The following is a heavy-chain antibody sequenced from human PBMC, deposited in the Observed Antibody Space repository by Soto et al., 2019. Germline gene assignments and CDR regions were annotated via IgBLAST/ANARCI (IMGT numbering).Heavy chain of an antibody. CDR3: ARRSTTLFDY. D-gene: IGHD2-2*01. V-gene: IGHV3-21*01. CDR1: GFTFSSFT. CDR2: ISSGSSYI. Sequence: GGSLRLSCAATGFTFSSFTMNWFRQAPGEGLEWVSSISSGSSYIYYAESVKGRFTISRDNAKSSLFLQMNSLRAEDTAVYYCARRSTTLFDYWGQGTLVTVSS. J-gene: IGHJ4*02.